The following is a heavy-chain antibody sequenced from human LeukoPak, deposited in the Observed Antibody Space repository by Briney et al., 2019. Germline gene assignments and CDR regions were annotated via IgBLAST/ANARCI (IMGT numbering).Heavy chain of an antibody. CDR3: ARDWYNVVVPAAASSPEDAFDI. CDR1: GFAFSTYT. CDR2: ISNHGSTK. J-gene: IGHJ3*02. Sequence: PGRSLRLSCAAPGFAFSTYTMHWVRQAPGKGLEWVAVISNHGSTKYYADSVKGRFTISRDNAKNTLYLQMNSLRAEDTAVYYRARDWYNVVVPAAASSPEDAFDIWGQGTMVTVSS. D-gene: IGHD2-2*01. V-gene: IGHV3-30-3*01.